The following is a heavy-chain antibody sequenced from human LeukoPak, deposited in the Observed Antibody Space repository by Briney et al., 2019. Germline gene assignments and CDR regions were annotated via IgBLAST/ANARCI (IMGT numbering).Heavy chain of an antibody. J-gene: IGHJ6*03. CDR1: GGSISSYY. CDR3: SHSYYYYYMDV. V-gene: IGHV4-59*01. CDR2: IYYSGST. Sequence: SETLSLTCTVSGGSISSYYWSWIRQPPGKGLEWIGYIYYSGSTNYNPSLKSRVTISVDTSKNQFSLKLSSVTAADTAVYYCSHSYYYYYMDVWGKGTTVTVSS.